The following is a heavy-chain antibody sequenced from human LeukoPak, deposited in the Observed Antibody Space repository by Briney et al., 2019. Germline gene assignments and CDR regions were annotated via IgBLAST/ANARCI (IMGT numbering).Heavy chain of an antibody. CDR1: GFSLNTLGAG. Sequence: SAPTLVKPTQTLTLTCSFSGFSLNTLGAGVAWIRQPPGKALEWLALIFWDDDKRYSPSLKSRLTLTKDTSKSQVVLTMTHMDPVDTGTYYCAHTHYYGSGLDHWGQGTLVTVSS. CDR2: IFWDDDK. D-gene: IGHD3-10*01. CDR3: AHTHYYGSGLDH. V-gene: IGHV2-5*02. J-gene: IGHJ5*02.